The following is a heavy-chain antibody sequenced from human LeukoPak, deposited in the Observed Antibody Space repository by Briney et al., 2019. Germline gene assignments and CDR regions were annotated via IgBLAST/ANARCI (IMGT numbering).Heavy chain of an antibody. Sequence: GASVKVSFKASGYTFTSYGISWVRQAPGQGLEWMGWISAYNGNTNYAQKLQGRVTMTTDTSTSTAYMELRSLRSDDTAVYYCARDGDSSGWSGSDYWGQGTLVTVSS. D-gene: IGHD6-19*01. J-gene: IGHJ4*02. CDR1: GYTFTSYG. CDR2: ISAYNGNT. V-gene: IGHV1-18*01. CDR3: ARDGDSSGWSGSDY.